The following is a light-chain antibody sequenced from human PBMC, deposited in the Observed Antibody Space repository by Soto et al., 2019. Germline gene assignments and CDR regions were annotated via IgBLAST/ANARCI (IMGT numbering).Light chain of an antibody. Sequence: DTVLTQSPGTLSLTSGERATLSCRASQSISGTYLAWYQQKPGQAPMLLIYSASTRATGIPDRFSGSGSGTDFTLTISRLEPEDFAVYYCQHYGTSPSTFGPGTKVEIK. CDR1: QSISGTY. J-gene: IGKJ1*01. CDR3: QHYGTSPST. CDR2: SAS. V-gene: IGKV3-20*01.